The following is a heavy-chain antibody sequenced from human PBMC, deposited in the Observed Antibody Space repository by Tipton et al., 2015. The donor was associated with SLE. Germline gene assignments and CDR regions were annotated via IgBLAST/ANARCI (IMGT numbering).Heavy chain of an antibody. CDR1: GDTFTNYW. D-gene: IGHD5-18*01. V-gene: IGHV5-10-1*01. CDR2: IDPSDSYT. J-gene: IGHJ4*02. CDR3: ARGGYSYGSYSDLY. Sequence: VQLVQSGAEVKKPGESLRISCKGSGDTFTNYWITWMRQMPGKGLEWMGRIDPSDSYTDYRPSLLGHVTISVDRSISTAYLQWSSLKASDTAMYYCARGGYSYGSYSDLYWGQGTLVTVSS.